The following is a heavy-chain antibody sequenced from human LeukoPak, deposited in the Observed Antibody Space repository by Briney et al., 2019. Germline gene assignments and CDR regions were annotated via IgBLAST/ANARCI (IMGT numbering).Heavy chain of an antibody. CDR2: IRYDGTEE. V-gene: IGHV3-30*02. CDR3: AKVGWGWYQIDY. CDR1: GFTFSTYG. Sequence: GGSLRLSCVASGFTFSTYGMYWVRKAPGKGLEWVAFIRYDGTEEDYADPVKGRFTISRDNSKNTMYLVMNSLRLEDTAVYYCAKVGWGWYQIDYWGQGTLVTVS. J-gene: IGHJ4*02. D-gene: IGHD6-19*01.